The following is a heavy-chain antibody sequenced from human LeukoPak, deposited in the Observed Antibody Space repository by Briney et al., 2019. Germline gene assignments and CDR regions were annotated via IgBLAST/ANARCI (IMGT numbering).Heavy chain of an antibody. CDR2: IKSKTDGGAT. CDR3: TTDLHFGSSSSASCANY. J-gene: IGHJ4*02. V-gene: IGHV3-15*01. D-gene: IGHD2-2*03. Sequence: AGSLRLSCAASGFTFNHAWMSWVRQAPGKGLKWDGSIKSKTDGGATDYAAPVKGRFTISRDDSKNTLYLQMNSLKTEDTAVYYCTTDLHFGSSSSASCANYWGQGTLVTVSS. CDR1: GFTFNHAW.